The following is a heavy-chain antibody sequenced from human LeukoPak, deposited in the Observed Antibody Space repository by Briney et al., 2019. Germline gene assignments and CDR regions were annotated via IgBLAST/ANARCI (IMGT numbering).Heavy chain of an antibody. V-gene: IGHV3-74*01. D-gene: IGHD3-10*01. CDR3: ARDRGPRTGFMVREAYDY. J-gene: IGHJ4*02. Sequence: GGSLRLSCAASGFTFSSYRMHWVRQAPGKGLVWVSRINTDGSITNYADSVKGRFSISRDNAKNTLYLQMSSLRAEDTAVYYCARDRGPRTGFMVREAYDYWGQGTLVTVSS. CDR1: GFTFSSYR. CDR2: INTDGSIT.